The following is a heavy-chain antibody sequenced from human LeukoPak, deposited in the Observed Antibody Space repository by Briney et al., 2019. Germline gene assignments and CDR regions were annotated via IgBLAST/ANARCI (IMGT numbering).Heavy chain of an antibody. V-gene: IGHV4-4*07. J-gene: IGHJ5*02. Sequence: SETLSLTCTVSGGSISSYYWSWIRQPAGKGLEWIGRIYTSGSTNYNPSLKSRVTMSVDTSKTQFSLKLSSVTAADTAVYYCARELGEYYDILTGYYTPRGDWFDPWGQGTLVTVSS. CDR1: GGSISSYY. CDR3: ARELGEYYDILTGYYTPRGDWFDP. CDR2: IYTSGST. D-gene: IGHD3-9*01.